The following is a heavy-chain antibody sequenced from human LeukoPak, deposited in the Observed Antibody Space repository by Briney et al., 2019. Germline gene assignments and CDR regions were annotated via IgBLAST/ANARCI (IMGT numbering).Heavy chain of an antibody. CDR2: INHSGST. CDR1: GGSFSGYY. J-gene: IGHJ4*02. Sequence: KPSETLSLTCAVYGGSFSGYYWSWIRQPPGKGLEWIGEINHSGSTNYNPSLKSRVTISVDTSKNQFSLKLSSVTAADTAVYYCARAYYYGSGKFDYWGQGTLVTVSS. CDR3: ARAYYYGSGKFDY. V-gene: IGHV4-34*01. D-gene: IGHD3-10*01.